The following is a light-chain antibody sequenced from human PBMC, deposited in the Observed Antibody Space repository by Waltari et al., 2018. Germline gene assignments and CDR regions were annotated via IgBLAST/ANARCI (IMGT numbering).Light chain of an antibody. J-gene: IGKJ5*01. Sequence: DIQMTQSPSSLSASVGDRVTITCRASQNVNSYLNWYQQKPGKAPMLLIYTAPSLQSGVPSRFSGSGSGTDFTLTISSLQPEDFATYFCQQGYSTPFTFGQGTRLEIK. V-gene: IGKV1-39*01. CDR3: QQGYSTPFT. CDR2: TAP. CDR1: QNVNSY.